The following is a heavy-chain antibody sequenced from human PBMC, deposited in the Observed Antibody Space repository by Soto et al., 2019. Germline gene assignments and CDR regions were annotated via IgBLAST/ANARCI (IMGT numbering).Heavy chain of an antibody. CDR3: AKRTLTAAGFDY. D-gene: IGHD6-13*01. CDR2: ITGSGGGT. Sequence: EVQLLESGGGLVPPGGSMRLSCAASGFPFSNYAMTWVRQAPGKGLEWVSGITGSGGGTYFVDSVKGRFTISRDNSKNAVYLQMNSLRAEDTAVYYCAKRTLTAAGFDYCGQGTLVTVSS. V-gene: IGHV3-23*01. CDR1: GFPFSNYA. J-gene: IGHJ4*02.